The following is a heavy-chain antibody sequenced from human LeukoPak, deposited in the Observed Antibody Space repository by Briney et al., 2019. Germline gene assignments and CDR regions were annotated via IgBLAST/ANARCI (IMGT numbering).Heavy chain of an antibody. CDR1: GFTFSNYA. D-gene: IGHD5-18*01. J-gene: IGHJ5*02. Sequence: GGSLRLSCVASGFTFSNYAMSWVRQAPGKGLEWVSAISGSGGSTYYADSVKGRFTISRDNSKNTLYLQMNSLRAEDTAVYYCAKGTAMGPYNWFDPWGQGTLVTVSS. V-gene: IGHV3-23*01. CDR3: AKGTAMGPYNWFDP. CDR2: ISGSGGST.